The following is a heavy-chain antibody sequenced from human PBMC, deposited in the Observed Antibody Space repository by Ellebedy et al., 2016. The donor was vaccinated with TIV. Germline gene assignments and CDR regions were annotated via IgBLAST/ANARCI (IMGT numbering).Heavy chain of an antibody. CDR1: GFTVSSSY. CDR2: VYSGGNT. CDR3: VRSGHSDGYFDY. J-gene: IGHJ4*02. Sequence: GESLKISCAASGFTVSSSYMTWVRQAPGKGLEWVSVVYSGGNTYYADSVKGRFTISRDNSRNTVSLQMSGLRAEDTAIYYCVRSGHSDGYFDYWGQGTLITVSS. V-gene: IGHV3-53*01. D-gene: IGHD3-10*01.